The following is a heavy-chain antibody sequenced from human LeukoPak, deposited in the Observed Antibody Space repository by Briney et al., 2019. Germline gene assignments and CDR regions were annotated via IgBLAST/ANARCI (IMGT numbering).Heavy chain of an antibody. D-gene: IGHD3-22*01. J-gene: IGHJ4*02. CDR1: GGTFSSYA. CDR2: IIPIFGTA. CDR3: ASGGVVTNPWGQYQFDY. Sequence: SVKVSCKASGGTFSSYAISWVRQAPGQGLEWMGGIIPIFGTANYAQKFQGRITIIADKSTNTASMELSSLRFEDTAVYYCASGGVVTNPWGQYQFDYWGQGTLVTVSS. V-gene: IGHV1-69*06.